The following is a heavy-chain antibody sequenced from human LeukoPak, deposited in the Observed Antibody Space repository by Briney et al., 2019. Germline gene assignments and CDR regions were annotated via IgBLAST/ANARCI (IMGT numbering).Heavy chain of an antibody. D-gene: IGHD5-12*01. CDR2: INNDGTTT. V-gene: IGHV3-74*03. CDR1: GFTFSGAW. CDR3: ARVSGPGMNEYFHL. J-gene: IGHJ1*01. Sequence: PGGSLRLSCAASGFTFSGAWMHWVRQAPGKGLVWVSRINNDGTTTMYADSVKGRFTLSRDNAKNTRYLQMNSLRAEDTAVYYCARVSGPGMNEYFHLWGQGTLVTVSS.